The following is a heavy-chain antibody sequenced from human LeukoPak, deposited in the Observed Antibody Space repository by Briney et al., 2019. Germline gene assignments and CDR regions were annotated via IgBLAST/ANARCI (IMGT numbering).Heavy chain of an antibody. Sequence: GGSLRLSCAAYGFTFSSYSMNWVRQAPGKGLEWVSSISSSSSYIYYADSVKGRFTISRDNAKNSLYLQMNSLRAEDTAVYYCARTPWSPSDVEGWYYGMDVWGQGTTVTVSS. V-gene: IGHV3-21*01. CDR3: ARTPWSPSDVEGWYYGMDV. D-gene: IGHD3-3*01. J-gene: IGHJ6*02. CDR1: GFTFSSYS. CDR2: ISSSSSYI.